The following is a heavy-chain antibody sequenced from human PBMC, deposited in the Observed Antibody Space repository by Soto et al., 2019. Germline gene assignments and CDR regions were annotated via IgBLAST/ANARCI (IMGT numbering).Heavy chain of an antibody. CDR2: INHSGST. V-gene: IGHV4-34*01. CDR1: GGSFSGYY. Sequence: QVQLQQWGAGLLKPSETLSLTCAVYGGSFSGYYWSWIRQPPGKGLEWIGEINHSGSTNYNPSLKSRVTISVATSKFPWAQKLTCLSAADTAVYYCVRGPPRIFGVVRGGLILDFCGQGTLVTVSS. D-gene: IGHD3-3*01. CDR3: VRGPPRIFGVVRGGLILDF. J-gene: IGHJ4*02.